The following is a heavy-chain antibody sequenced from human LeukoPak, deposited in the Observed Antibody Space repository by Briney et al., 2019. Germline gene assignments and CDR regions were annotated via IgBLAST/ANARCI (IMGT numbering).Heavy chain of an antibody. CDR3: AKGDPDFWSGLYYFDY. Sequence: GGSLRLSCAAPGFTFSSYAMSWVRQAPGKGLEWVSAISGSGGSTYYADSVKGRFTISRDNSKNTLYLQMNSLRAEDTAVYYCAKGDPDFWSGLYYFDYWGQGTLVTVSS. CDR1: GFTFSSYA. CDR2: ISGSGGST. V-gene: IGHV3-23*01. J-gene: IGHJ4*02. D-gene: IGHD3-3*01.